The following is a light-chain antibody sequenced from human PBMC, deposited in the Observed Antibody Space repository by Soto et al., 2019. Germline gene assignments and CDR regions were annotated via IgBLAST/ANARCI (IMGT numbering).Light chain of an antibody. CDR3: QQYNNWWT. CDR1: QSVSNN. CDR2: GAS. V-gene: IGKV3-15*01. J-gene: IGKJ1*01. Sequence: EIVMTQSPATLSVSPGERATLSCRASQSVSNNLAWYQKKPGQAPRLLIYGASTRATGIPARFSGSGSGTEFTLTISSLQSEDFAFYYCQQYNNWWTFGQGNRVDFK.